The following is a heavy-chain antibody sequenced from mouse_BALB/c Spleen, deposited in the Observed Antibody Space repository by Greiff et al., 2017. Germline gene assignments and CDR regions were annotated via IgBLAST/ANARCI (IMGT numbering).Heavy chain of an antibody. CDR2: IDPENGNT. Sequence: VQLKESGAELVRPGALVKLSCKASGFNIKDYYMHWVKQRPEQGLEWIGWIDPENGNTIYDPKFQGKASITADTSSNTAYLQLSSLTSEDTAVYYCASFYGNFDYWGQGTTLTVSS. V-gene: IGHV14-1*02. CDR3: ASFYGNFDY. J-gene: IGHJ2*01. CDR1: GFNIKDYY. D-gene: IGHD2-1*01.